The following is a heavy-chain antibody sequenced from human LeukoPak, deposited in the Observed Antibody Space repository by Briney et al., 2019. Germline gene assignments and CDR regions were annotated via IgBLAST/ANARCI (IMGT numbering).Heavy chain of an antibody. CDR2: IYYSGST. CDR1: GGSISSSSYY. CDR3: ARREKSGAVAGSIDY. D-gene: IGHD6-19*01. V-gene: IGHV4-39*01. Sequence: SETLSLTCTVSGGSISSSSYYWGWIRRPPGKGLEWIGSIYYSGSTYYNPSLKSRVTISVDTSKNQFSLKLSSVTAADTAVYYCARREKSGAVAGSIDYWGQGTLVTVSS. J-gene: IGHJ4*02.